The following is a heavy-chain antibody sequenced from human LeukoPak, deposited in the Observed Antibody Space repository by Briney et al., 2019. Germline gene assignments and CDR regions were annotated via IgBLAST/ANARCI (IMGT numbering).Heavy chain of an antibody. V-gene: IGHV3-7*03. CDR1: GFTFSSYW. CDR2: IKQDGSEK. D-gene: IGHD3-22*01. Sequence: GGSLRLSCAASGFTFSSYWMSWVRQAPGKGLEWVANIKQDGSEKYYVDSVKGRFTISRDNAKNSLYLQMNSLRAEDTALYYCAKAGSGYPYVGFDYWGQGTLVTVSS. CDR3: AKAGSGYPYVGFDY. J-gene: IGHJ4*02.